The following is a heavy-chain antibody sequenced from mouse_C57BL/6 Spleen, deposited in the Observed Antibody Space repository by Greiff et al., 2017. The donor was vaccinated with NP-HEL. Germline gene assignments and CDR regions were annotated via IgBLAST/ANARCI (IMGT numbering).Heavy chain of an antibody. D-gene: IGHD1-1*01. CDR3: ASYYGSSYGDAMDY. CDR2: IWSGGST. J-gene: IGHJ4*01. Sequence: VQLQESGPGLVQPSQSLSITCTVSGFSLTSYGVHWVRQSPGKGLEWLGVIWSGGSTDYNAAFISRLSISKDNSKSQVFFKMNSLQADDTAIYYCASYYGSSYGDAMDYWGQGTSVTVSS. V-gene: IGHV2-2*01. CDR1: GFSLTSYG.